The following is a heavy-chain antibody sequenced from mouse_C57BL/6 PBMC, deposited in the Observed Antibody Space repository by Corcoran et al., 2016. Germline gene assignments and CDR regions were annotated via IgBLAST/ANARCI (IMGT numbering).Heavy chain of an antibody. D-gene: IGHD1-1*01. CDR3: AREMGYYYGSSYGYFDY. CDR1: GYTFTTYG. Sequence: QIQLVQSGPELKKPGETVKISCKASGYTFTTYGMSWVKQAPGKGLKWMGWINTYSGVPTYADDFKGRFAFSLETSASTAYLQINNLKNEDTATYFCAREMGYYYGSSYGYFDYWGQGTTLTVSS. V-gene: IGHV9-3*01. CDR2: INTYSGVP. J-gene: IGHJ2*01.